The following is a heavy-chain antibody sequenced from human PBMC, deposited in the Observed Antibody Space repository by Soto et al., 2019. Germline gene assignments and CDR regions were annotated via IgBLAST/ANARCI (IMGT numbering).Heavy chain of an antibody. CDR3: ASGETTVKRLFDL. CDR2: IIPILDTT. J-gene: IGHJ4*02. D-gene: IGHD4-4*01. V-gene: IGHV1-69*01. Sequence: QVQVVQSGAEVKKPGSSVRVSCKASGGTSSSYAITWMRQAPGQGLEWMGGIIPILDTTDYAQKFQGRVTFTADESTSTVYMELSILTSEDAAVYYCASGETTVKRLFDLWGQETLVTVSS. CDR1: GGTSSSYA.